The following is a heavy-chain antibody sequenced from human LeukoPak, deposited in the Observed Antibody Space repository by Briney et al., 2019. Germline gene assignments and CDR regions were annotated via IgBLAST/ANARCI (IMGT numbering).Heavy chain of an antibody. D-gene: IGHD2-15*01. CDR2: IYYSGST. Sequence: SETLSLTCTVSGGSISNYYWNWIRQPPGRGLDWIGYIYYSGSTNYNPSLKSRVTISLDTSKNQFSLKLSSVTAADTAVYYCARDRYCSGGSCSLYYYYGMDVWGQGTTVTVSS. CDR1: GGSISNYY. V-gene: IGHV4-59*01. J-gene: IGHJ6*02. CDR3: ARDRYCSGGSCSLYYYYGMDV.